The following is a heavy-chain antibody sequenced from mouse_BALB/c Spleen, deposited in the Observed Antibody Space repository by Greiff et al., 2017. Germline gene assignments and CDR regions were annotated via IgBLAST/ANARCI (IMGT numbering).Heavy chain of an antibody. Sequence: VKVVESGPGLVAPSQSLSITCTVSGFSLTGYGVNWVRQPPGKGLEWLGMIWGDGSTDYNSALKSRLSISKDNSKSQVFLKMNSLQTDDTARYYCARGGQDGYYVWFAYWGQGTLVTVSA. CDR3: ARGGQDGYYVWFAY. V-gene: IGHV2-6-7*01. D-gene: IGHD2-3*01. J-gene: IGHJ3*01. CDR1: GFSLTGYG. CDR2: IWGDGST.